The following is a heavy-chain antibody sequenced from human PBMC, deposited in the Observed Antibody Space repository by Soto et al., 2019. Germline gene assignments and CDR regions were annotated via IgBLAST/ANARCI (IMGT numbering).Heavy chain of an antibody. V-gene: IGHV3-30*18. CDR1: GFTFSSYG. D-gene: IGHD3-10*01. Sequence: PGGSLRLSCAASGFTFSSYGMHWVRQAPGKGLEWVAVISYDGSNKYYADSVKGRFTISRDNSKNTLYLQMNSLRAEDTAVYYCAKDTGNYYGSGRASPKAYYYYGMDVWGQGTTVTVSS. CDR2: ISYDGSNK. J-gene: IGHJ6*02. CDR3: AKDTGNYYGSGRASPKAYYYYGMDV.